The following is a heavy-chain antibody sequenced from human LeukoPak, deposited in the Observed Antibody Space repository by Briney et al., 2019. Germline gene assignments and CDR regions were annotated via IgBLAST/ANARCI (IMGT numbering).Heavy chain of an antibody. J-gene: IGHJ3*02. D-gene: IGHD6-13*01. CDR1: GYSFTSYW. V-gene: IGHV5-51*01. CDR3: ASGYSSQDAFDI. CDR2: IYPGDSDT. Sequence: ESLQISCKGSGYSFTSYWIGWGRQMPGKGGEWMGVIYPGDSDTRYSPSFQGQVTISAEKCISTAYLQWSSLKASDTAMYYCASGYSSQDAFDIWGQGTMVTVSS.